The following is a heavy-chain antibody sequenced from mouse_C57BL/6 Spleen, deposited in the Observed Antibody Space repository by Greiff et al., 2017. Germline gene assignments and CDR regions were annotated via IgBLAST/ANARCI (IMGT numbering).Heavy chain of an antibody. J-gene: IGHJ1*03. CDR2: IYPRSGNT. Sequence: QVQLQQSGAELARPGASVKLSCKASGYTFTSYGISWVKQRTGQGLEWIGEIYPRSGNTYYNEKFKGKATLTADKSSSTAYMELRSLTSEDSAVYFCARDYYGGSYKYFDVWGTGTTGTVSS. V-gene: IGHV1-81*01. CDR3: ARDYYGGSYKYFDV. CDR1: GYTFTSYG. D-gene: IGHD1-1*01.